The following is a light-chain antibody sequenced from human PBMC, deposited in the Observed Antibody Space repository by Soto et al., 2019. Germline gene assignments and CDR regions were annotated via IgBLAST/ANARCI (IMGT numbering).Light chain of an antibody. V-gene: IGKV1-5*01. Sequence: DIQMTKSPSTLSASVGDRVTITCRASQSISSWLAWYQQKPGKAPKLLIYDASSLESGVPSRFSGSGSGTEFTLTISSLQPDDFATYYCQQYNSYPWTFGQGTKVYIK. CDR2: DAS. CDR3: QQYNSYPWT. J-gene: IGKJ1*01. CDR1: QSISSW.